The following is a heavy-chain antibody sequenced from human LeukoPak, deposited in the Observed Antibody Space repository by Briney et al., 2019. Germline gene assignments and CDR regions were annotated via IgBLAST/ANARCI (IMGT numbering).Heavy chain of an antibody. J-gene: IGHJ4*02. CDR3: VRGAPLRLGELSPLTDY. CDR2: ITSSGGST. CDR1: GFSFSTFA. Sequence: GGSLSLSCSASGFSFSTFAMHWVRQAPGKGLEYLSGITSSGGSTYSADSVKGRFSISRDNSKNTLYLQMSSLIAEDTAVYYCVRGAPLRLGELSPLTDYWGQGTLVTVSS. D-gene: IGHD3-10*01. V-gene: IGHV3-64D*06.